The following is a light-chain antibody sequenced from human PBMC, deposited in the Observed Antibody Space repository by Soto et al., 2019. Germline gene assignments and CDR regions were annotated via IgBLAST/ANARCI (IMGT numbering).Light chain of an antibody. J-gene: IGLJ3*02. CDR1: TSDVAGYNY. CDR2: DVN. V-gene: IGLV2-11*01. CDR3: CSYADSYSWV. Sequence: QSALTQPRSVSGSPGQSVTISCTGTTSDVAGYNYVSWYQQHPGKAPKIILYDVNKRPSGVPDRFSGSKSDNTASLTISGLQAEDEADYYCCSYADSYSWVFGGGTKLTVL.